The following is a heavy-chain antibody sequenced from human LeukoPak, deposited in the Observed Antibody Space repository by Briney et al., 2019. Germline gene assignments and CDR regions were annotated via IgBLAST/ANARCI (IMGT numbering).Heavy chain of an antibody. CDR3: ARVEEGYGSGRRENYYYYYMDV. CDR2: IHYSGST. D-gene: IGHD3-10*01. CDR1: GGSISSYY. V-gene: IGHV4-59*01. J-gene: IGHJ6*03. Sequence: SETLSLTCTVSGGSISSYYWSWIRQPPGKGLEWIGYIHYSGSTNYNSSLKSRVTISVDTSKNQFSLKLGSVTAADTAVYYCARVEEGYGSGRRENYYYYYMDVWGKGTTVTISS.